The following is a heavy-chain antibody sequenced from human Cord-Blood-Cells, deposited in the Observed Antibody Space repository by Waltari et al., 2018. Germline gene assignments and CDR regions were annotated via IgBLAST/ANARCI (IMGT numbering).Heavy chain of an antibody. CDR2: IYSGGST. CDR1: GFTVSSTY. Sequence: EVQLVESGGGLIQPGGSLRLSCAASGFTVSSTYMSWVRQAPGKGLEWVSVIYSGGSTYYADSVKGRFTISGDNSKNTLYLQMNSLRAEDTAVYYCARDRSGYDGGMPWGQGTLVTVSS. J-gene: IGHJ4*02. D-gene: IGHD5-12*01. V-gene: IGHV3-53*01. CDR3: ARDRSGYDGGMP.